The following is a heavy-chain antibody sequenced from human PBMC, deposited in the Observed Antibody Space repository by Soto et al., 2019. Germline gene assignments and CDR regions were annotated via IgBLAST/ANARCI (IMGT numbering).Heavy chain of an antibody. Sequence: SETLSLTCAVYGGSFSGYYWSWIRQPPGKGLEWIGEINHSGSTNYNPSLKSRVTISVDTSKNQFSLKLSSVTAADTAVYYCARGGVGDDILTGYYHYYYGMDVWGQGTTVTVSS. CDR1: GGSFSGYY. D-gene: IGHD3-9*01. CDR2: INHSGST. J-gene: IGHJ6*02. V-gene: IGHV4-34*01. CDR3: ARGGVGDDILTGYYHYYYGMDV.